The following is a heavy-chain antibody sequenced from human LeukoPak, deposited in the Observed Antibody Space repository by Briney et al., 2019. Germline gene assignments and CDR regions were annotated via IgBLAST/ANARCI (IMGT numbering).Heavy chain of an antibody. Sequence: GSLRLSCTGSGFTFGDYGMSWVRQAPGKGLEWVGFIRSKPYGGTTKYAASVKGRFTISRDDSESIAYLQMNSLKTEHQIVYFCTGGDYYDSGGYYFLFDYWGQGTLVAVSS. J-gene: IGHJ4*02. CDR3: TGGDYYDSGGYYFLFDY. CDR1: GFTFGDYG. V-gene: IGHV3-49*04. D-gene: IGHD3-22*01. CDR2: IRSKPYGGTT.